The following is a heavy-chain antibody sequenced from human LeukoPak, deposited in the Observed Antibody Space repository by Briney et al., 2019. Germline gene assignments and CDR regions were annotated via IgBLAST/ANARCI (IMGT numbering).Heavy chain of an antibody. D-gene: IGHD3-3*01. J-gene: IGHJ6*03. Sequence: LSXAASXXTXXXYXXSWXRXAXXXXXXXXXXXXQXXSEKYYVDSVKGRFTISRDNAKNSLYLQVNSLRAEDTAVYYCARLNYDFWSGVWEGYYMDVWGKGTTVTVSS. CDR2: XXQXXSEK. CDR3: ARLNYDFWSGVWEGYYMDV. V-gene: IGHV3-7*01. CDR1: XXTXXXYX.